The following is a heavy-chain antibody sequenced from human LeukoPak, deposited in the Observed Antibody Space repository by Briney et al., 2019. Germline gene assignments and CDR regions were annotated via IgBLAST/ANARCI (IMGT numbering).Heavy chain of an antibody. CDR3: ARDPFSRERYYGSFFDY. V-gene: IGHV3-33*01. Sequence: GGSLRLSCAASGFTFSSYGMHWVRQAPGKGLEWVAVIWYDGSNKYYADSVKGRFTISRDNSKNTLYLQMNSLRAEDTAVYYCARDPFSRERYYGSFFDYWGQGTLVTVSS. CDR1: GFTFSSYG. D-gene: IGHD3-10*01. J-gene: IGHJ4*02. CDR2: IWYDGSNK.